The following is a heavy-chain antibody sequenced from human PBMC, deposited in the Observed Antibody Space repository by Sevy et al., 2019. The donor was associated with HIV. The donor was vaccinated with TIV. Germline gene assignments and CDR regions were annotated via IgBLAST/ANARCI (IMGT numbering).Heavy chain of an antibody. CDR1: GFTSNNFW. D-gene: IGHD3-10*01. Sequence: GSLRLSCAASGFTSNNFWLHWVRQAPGKGLVWVSRINSDGESTGYADFVKGRFTISRDNAENTAYLQMNSLRADDTAIYYCARGTRGVVDSWGQGTLVTVSS. V-gene: IGHV3-74*01. CDR2: INSDGEST. CDR3: ARGTRGVVDS. J-gene: IGHJ4*02.